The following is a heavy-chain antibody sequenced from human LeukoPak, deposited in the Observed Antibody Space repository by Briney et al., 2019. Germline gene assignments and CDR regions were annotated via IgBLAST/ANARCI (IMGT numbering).Heavy chain of an antibody. V-gene: IGHV4-4*07. Sequence: SETLSLTSTVSGGSISNSYGNWIRQPAGKGLEWIGRIYTSGTTNYNPSLKSRVSMSVDTSKNQFSLELSSVTAADSAVYYCARDDLSGRYYFDYWGQGSLVTVSS. CDR2: IYTSGTT. J-gene: IGHJ4*02. CDR3: ARDDLSGRYYFDY. CDR1: GGSISNSY. D-gene: IGHD1-26*01.